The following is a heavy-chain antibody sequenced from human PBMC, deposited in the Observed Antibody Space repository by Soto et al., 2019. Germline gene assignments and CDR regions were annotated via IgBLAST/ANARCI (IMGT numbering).Heavy chain of an antibody. CDR3: VSWVSANFDY. D-gene: IGHD2-8*01. V-gene: IGHV3-23*01. CDR1: GYTFGTYA. CDR2: ISSNGDNT. Sequence: PVCSPMVSFEDPGYTFGTYAMRWVRQAPGKGPEWVSTISSNGDNTHYAESVKGRFTISKDASRNTVHLHMNSLRAEDTATYFCVSWVSANFDYWGHGTPVT. J-gene: IGHJ4*01.